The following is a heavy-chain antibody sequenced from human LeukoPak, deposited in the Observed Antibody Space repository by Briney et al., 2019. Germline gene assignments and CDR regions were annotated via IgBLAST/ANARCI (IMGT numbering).Heavy chain of an antibody. CDR3: AKDPNYYYDSSVHFDY. CDR2: ISGSGGST. V-gene: IGHV3-23*01. CDR1: GFTFSSYV. Sequence: GGSLRLSCAASGFTFSSYVMSCVREAPGGGLGWGSAISGSGGSTYYADSVKGRFPISRDNSQHTLYLQMNSLRAEDTAVYYCAKDPNYYYDSSVHFDYWGQGTLVTVSS. J-gene: IGHJ4*02. D-gene: IGHD3-22*01.